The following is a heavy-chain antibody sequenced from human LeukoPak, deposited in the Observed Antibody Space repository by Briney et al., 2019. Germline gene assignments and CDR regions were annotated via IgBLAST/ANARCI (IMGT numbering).Heavy chain of an antibody. V-gene: IGHV3-53*01. D-gene: IGHD3-16*01. CDR3: ARGIGGATFDH. Sequence: PGGSLRLSCAASGFTATDNYMGWVRQAPGKGLEWVSVIYSGGSTYYADSVMGRFTISKDNSKNTLYLQMNNLRAEDTAMYYCARGIGGATFDHWGQGTLVTVSS. CDR2: IYSGGST. J-gene: IGHJ4*02. CDR1: GFTATDNY.